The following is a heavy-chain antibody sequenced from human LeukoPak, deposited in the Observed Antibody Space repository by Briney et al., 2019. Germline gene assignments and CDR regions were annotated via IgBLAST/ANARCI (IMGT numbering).Heavy chain of an antibody. CDR2: ISGYNANT. D-gene: IGHD3-10*01. CDR1: GYTFSSYG. Sequence: ASVKVSCKATGYTFSSYGISWVRQAPGQGLEWMGWISGYNANTNYAQKLQGRVTMTTDTSTRIAYMELRSLRSDDTAVYYCARHYYGSGTYYHFDSWGQGTLVTVSS. CDR3: ARHYYGSGTYYHFDS. J-gene: IGHJ4*02. V-gene: IGHV1-18*01.